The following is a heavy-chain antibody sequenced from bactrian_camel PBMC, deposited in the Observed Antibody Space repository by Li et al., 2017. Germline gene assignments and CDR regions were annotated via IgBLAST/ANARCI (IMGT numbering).Heavy chain of an antibody. Sequence: QLVESGGDLVQPGGSLRLSCAASGLTLSGYWMYWVRQAPGKGLEWVSIINSAGSITYYEDSVKGRFTISQDTPKNTVYLQMNSLKPEDTAMYYCAAAEAGRGTWPDDDGYWGQGTQVTVS. CDR3: AAAEAGRGTWPDDDGY. J-gene: IGHJ6*01. CDR1: GLTLSGYW. CDR2: INSAGSIT. V-gene: IGHV3S25*01. D-gene: IGHD3*01.